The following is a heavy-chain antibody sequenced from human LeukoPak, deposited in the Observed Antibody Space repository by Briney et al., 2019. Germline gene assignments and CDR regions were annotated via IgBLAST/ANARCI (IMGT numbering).Heavy chain of an antibody. CDR3: ARDFPKRITMIVVGDY. Sequence: ASVKVSCKASGYTFTSYGIGWVRQAPGQGLEWMGWISAYNGNTNYAQKLQGRVTMTTDTSTSTAYMELRSLRSDDTAVYYCARDFPKRITMIVVGDYWGQGTLVTVSS. V-gene: IGHV1-18*01. D-gene: IGHD3-22*01. CDR1: GYTFTSYG. J-gene: IGHJ4*02. CDR2: ISAYNGNT.